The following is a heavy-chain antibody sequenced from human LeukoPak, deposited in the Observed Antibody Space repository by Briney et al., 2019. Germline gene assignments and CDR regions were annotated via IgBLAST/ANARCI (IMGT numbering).Heavy chain of an antibody. CDR3: ARERELFDY. CDR1: GFTFSSYT. J-gene: IGHJ4*02. V-gene: IGHV3-48*01. Sequence: GGSLRLSCAASGFTFSSYTMNWVRQAPGKGLEWVSYISSSGSAIYYADSVKGRFTISRDNAKNSLYLQMNSLRAEDTAVYYCARERELFDYWGQGTLVTVSS. D-gene: IGHD3-10*01. CDR2: ISSSGSAI.